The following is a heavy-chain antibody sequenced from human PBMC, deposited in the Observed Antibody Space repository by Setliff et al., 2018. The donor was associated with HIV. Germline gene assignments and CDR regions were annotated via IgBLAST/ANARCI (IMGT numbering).Heavy chain of an antibody. D-gene: IGHD2-8*01. Sequence: ASVKVSCKASGDTFNTYAISWVRQAPGQGLEWIGGIIPIFDTPHYAQNFQGRVAITTDESTSTAYMELSSLRSEDTAVYYCAKSGPRRNNGYQLSVRTWGMDVWGQGTTVTVLL. CDR1: GDTFNTYA. CDR3: AKSGPRRNNGYQLSVRTWGMDV. J-gene: IGHJ6*02. V-gene: IGHV1-69*05. CDR2: IIPIFDTP.